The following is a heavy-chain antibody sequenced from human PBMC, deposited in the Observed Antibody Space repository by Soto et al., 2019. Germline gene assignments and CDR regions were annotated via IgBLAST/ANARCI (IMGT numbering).Heavy chain of an antibody. V-gene: IGHV1-3*01. D-gene: IGHD1-26*01. Sequence: ASVKVSCKASGYTFTSYAMHWVRQAPGQRLEWMGWINAGNGNTKYSQKFQGRVTITRDTSASTAYMELSSLRSEDTAVYYCARLYSGSYGYYYDMDVWGKGTTVTVSS. CDR3: ARLYSGSYGYYYDMDV. CDR1: GYTFTSYA. J-gene: IGHJ6*03. CDR2: INAGNGNT.